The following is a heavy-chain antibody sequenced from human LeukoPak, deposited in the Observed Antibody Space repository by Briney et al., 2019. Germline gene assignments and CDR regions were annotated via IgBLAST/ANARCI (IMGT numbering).Heavy chain of an antibody. CDR3: ARVGISNWFDP. Sequence: SETLSLTCTVSGGSISSYYWSWIRQPAGKGLEGIGRIYTSGSTNYNPSLKSRVTMSVDTSKDQFSLKLSSVTAADTAVYYCARVGISNWFDPWGQGTLVTVSS. V-gene: IGHV4-4*07. CDR2: IYTSGST. CDR1: GGSISSYY. J-gene: IGHJ5*02. D-gene: IGHD2-15*01.